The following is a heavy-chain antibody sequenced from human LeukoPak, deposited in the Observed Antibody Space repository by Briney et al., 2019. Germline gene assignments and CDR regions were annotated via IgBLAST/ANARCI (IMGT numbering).Heavy chain of an antibody. Sequence: GGSLRLSCAASGFTFSSYAMSWVRQAPGKGLEWVSAISGSGGSTYYADSVKGRCTISRDNSKNTLYLQMNSLRAEDTAVYYCAKAVVVITTTPLDYWGQGTLVTVSS. CDR3: AKAVVVITTTPLDY. V-gene: IGHV3-23*01. J-gene: IGHJ4*02. CDR1: GFTFSSYA. D-gene: IGHD3-22*01. CDR2: ISGSGGST.